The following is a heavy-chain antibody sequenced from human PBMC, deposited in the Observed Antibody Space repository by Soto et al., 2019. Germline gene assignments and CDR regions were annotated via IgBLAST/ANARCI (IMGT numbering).Heavy chain of an antibody. CDR3: ARVCTSCSRYYYYYGMDV. D-gene: IGHD2-2*01. V-gene: IGHV1-69*06. CDR2: IIPIFGTA. CDR1: GGTFSSYA. Sequence: SVEVSCKASGGTFSSYAISWVRQAPGQGLEWMGGIIPIFGTANYAQKFQGRVTITADKSTSTAYMELSSLRSEDTAVSYCARVCTSCSRYYYYYGMDVWGQGTTVTVSS. J-gene: IGHJ6*02.